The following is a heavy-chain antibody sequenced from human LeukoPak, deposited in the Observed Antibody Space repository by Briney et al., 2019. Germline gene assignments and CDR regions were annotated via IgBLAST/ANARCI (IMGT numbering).Heavy chain of an antibody. Sequence: ASVKVSCKASGYTFTGYYMHWVRQAPGQGLEWMGWINHNSGGTNYAQKFQGRVTMTRDTSISTAYMELSRLRSDDTAVYYCAREYCSSTSCYSAFDIWGQGTMVTVSS. CDR2: INHNSGGT. CDR3: AREYCSSTSCYSAFDI. CDR1: GYTFTGYY. J-gene: IGHJ3*02. D-gene: IGHD2-2*01. V-gene: IGHV1-2*02.